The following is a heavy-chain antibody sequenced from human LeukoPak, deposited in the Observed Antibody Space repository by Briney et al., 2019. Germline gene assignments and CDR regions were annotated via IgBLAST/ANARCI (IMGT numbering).Heavy chain of an antibody. CDR3: AKAYYYGSGTYFHCDY. Sequence: GGSLRLSCAASGFTFSSYAMSWVRQAPGKGLEWVSAISGSGGSTYYADSVKGRFTISRDNSKNTLYLQMNSLRAEDTAVYYCAKAYYYGSGTYFHCDYWGQGTLVTVSS. V-gene: IGHV3-23*01. CDR1: GFTFSSYA. D-gene: IGHD3-10*01. CDR2: ISGSGGST. J-gene: IGHJ4*02.